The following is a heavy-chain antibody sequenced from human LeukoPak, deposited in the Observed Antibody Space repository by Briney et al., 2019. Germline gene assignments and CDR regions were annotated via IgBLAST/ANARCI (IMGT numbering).Heavy chain of an antibody. CDR1: GGSISSYY. J-gene: IGHJ4*02. D-gene: IGHD3-16*01. CDR2: IYYSGST. V-gene: IGHV4-59*01. Sequence: NPSETLSLTCTVSGGSISSYYWSWIQQPPGKGLEWIGYIYYSGSTNYNPSLKSRVTISVDTSKNQFSLKLSSVTAADTAVYYCARERGGIGYWGQGTLVTVSS. CDR3: ARERGGIGY.